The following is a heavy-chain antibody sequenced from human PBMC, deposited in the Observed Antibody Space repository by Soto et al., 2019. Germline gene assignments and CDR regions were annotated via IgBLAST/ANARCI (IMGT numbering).Heavy chain of an antibody. D-gene: IGHD3-3*01. CDR1: GGSISSGGYY. CDR3: ARDQGGFWSGLPYGMDV. Sequence: PSETLSLTCTASGGSISSGGYYWSWIRQHPGKGLEWIGYIYYSGSTYYNPSLKSRVTISVDTSKNQFSLKLSSVTAVDTAVYYCARDQGGFWSGLPYGMDVWGQGTTVTVSS. V-gene: IGHV4-31*03. CDR2: IYYSGST. J-gene: IGHJ6*02.